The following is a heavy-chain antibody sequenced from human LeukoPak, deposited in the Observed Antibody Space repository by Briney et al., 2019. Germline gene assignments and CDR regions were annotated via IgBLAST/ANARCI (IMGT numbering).Heavy chain of an antibody. Sequence: GGSLILSCEASGFNFNTYSMAWVRQAPGKGLEWVSAISGSGGSTYYADSVKGRFTISRDNAKNSLYLQMNSLRAEDTAVYYCARCLRKSPNVGASYYYYYYMDVWGKGTTVTISS. D-gene: IGHD1-26*01. CDR2: ISGSGGST. J-gene: IGHJ6*03. CDR3: ARCLRKSPNVGASYYYYYYMDV. CDR1: GFNFNTYS. V-gene: IGHV3-21*01.